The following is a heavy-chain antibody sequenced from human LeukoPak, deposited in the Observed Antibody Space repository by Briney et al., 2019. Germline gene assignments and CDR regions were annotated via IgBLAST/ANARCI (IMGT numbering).Heavy chain of an antibody. V-gene: IGHV3-33*01. CDR3: ARDLDYGSGRIYSYSYNGMDV. Sequence: GGSLRLSCAASGFTFSSYGMHWVRQAPGKGLEWVAVIWFDETYKYYADSVKCRFTISRDNSNNTLYLQMNSLRAEDTALYFCARDLDYGSGRIYSYSYNGMDVWGKGTTVTVSS. J-gene: IGHJ6*04. CDR2: IWFDETYK. D-gene: IGHD3-10*01. CDR1: GFTFSSYG.